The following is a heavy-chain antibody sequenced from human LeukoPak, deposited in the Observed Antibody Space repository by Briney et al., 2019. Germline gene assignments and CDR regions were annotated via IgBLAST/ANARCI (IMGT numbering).Heavy chain of an antibody. CDR3: ARDEMDYGGNSGYYYYGMDA. Sequence: GSSVKVSCKASGGTFSSYAISWVRQAPGQGLEWMGRIIPILGIANYAQKFQGRVTITADKSTSTAYMELSSLRSEDTAVYYCARDEMDYGGNSGYYYYGMDAWGQGTTVTVSS. CDR1: GGTFSSYA. CDR2: IIPILGIA. J-gene: IGHJ6*02. V-gene: IGHV1-69*04. D-gene: IGHD4-23*01.